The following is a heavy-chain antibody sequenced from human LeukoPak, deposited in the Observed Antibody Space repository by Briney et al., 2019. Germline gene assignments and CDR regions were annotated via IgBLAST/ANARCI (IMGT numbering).Heavy chain of an antibody. CDR1: GYTFTSYD. CDR3: ARELRSTYYYYYGMDV. CDR2: MNPNSGNT. V-gene: IGHV1-8*01. J-gene: IGHJ6*02. Sequence: GASVKVSCKASGYTFTSYDINWVRQATGQGLEWMGWMNPNSGNTGYAQKFQGRVTMTRNTSISTAYTELSSLRSEDTAVYYCARELRSTYYYYYGMDVWGQGTTVTVSS. D-gene: IGHD5/OR15-5a*01.